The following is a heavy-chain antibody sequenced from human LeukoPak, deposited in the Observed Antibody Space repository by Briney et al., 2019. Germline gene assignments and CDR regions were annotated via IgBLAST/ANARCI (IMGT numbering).Heavy chain of an antibody. CDR1: GFTFSSYA. CDR3: TREGVYSPDGSGYHRDAFDI. V-gene: IGHV3-23*01. J-gene: IGHJ3*02. CDR2: ISGSGGST. D-gene: IGHD3-22*01. Sequence: GGSLRLSCAASGFTFSSYAMSWVRQAPGKGLEWVSAISGSGGSTYYADSVKGRFTISRDNSKNTLYLQMNSLRSEDTAVYYCTREGVYSPDGSGYHRDAFDIWGQGTVVTVSS.